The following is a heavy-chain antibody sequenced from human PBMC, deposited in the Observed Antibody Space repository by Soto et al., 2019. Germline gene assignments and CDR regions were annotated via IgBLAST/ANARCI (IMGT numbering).Heavy chain of an antibody. V-gene: IGHV3-74*03. CDR1: GLTFITYG. CDR2: INSDGSAT. CDR3: ARSPYYYGMDV. Sequence: EVQLVESGGDSVNPGGSLRLSCAASGLTFITYGMYWVRQPPGEGLVWVSRINSDGSATTYADSVKGRFTVSRNNAKNHLYLQMNSLRAEDTAVYYCARSPYYYGMDVWGQGTTVIVSS. J-gene: IGHJ6*02.